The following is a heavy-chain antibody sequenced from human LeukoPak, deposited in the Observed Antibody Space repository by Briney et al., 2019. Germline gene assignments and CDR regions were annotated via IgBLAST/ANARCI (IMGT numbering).Heavy chain of an antibody. CDR1: GGSITSNY. V-gene: IGHV4-59*01. Sequence: SGTLSLTCTVSGGSITSNYWSWIRQPPGKGLEWIGFVYYSGYTNYNPSLNSRVTISVAPSKNQVSLNLSSVTTADTAVYYCATSKYKYDSGIWGQGTLVTVSS. J-gene: IGHJ4*02. CDR2: VYYSGYT. D-gene: IGHD3-22*01. CDR3: ATSKYKYDSGI.